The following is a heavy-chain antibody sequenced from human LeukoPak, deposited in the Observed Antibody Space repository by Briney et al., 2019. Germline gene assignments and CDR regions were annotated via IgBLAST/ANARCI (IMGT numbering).Heavy chain of an antibody. V-gene: IGHV3-49*04. CDR1: GFTFGDYA. CDR2: IRSKAYGGTT. J-gene: IGHJ4*02. D-gene: IGHD6-13*01. CDR3: TRGKSSSWYPEGSYYFDY. Sequence: GGSLRLSCTASGFTFGDYAMSWVRQAPGKGLEWVGFIRSKAYGGTTEYAASVKGRFTISRDDSKSIAYLQMYSLKTEDTAVYYCTRGKSSSWYPEGSYYFDYWGRGTLVTVSS.